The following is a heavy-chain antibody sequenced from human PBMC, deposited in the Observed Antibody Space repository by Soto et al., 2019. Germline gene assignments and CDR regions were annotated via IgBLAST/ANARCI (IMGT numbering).Heavy chain of an antibody. CDR1: GGSMSGFY. CDR3: VRDGTKTLRDWFDP. CDR2: IYATGTT. D-gene: IGHD1-1*01. Sequence: ETLSITGTNSGGSMSGFYWSWIRKSAGKGLEWIGRIYATGTTDYNPSLKSRVMMSVDTSKKQFSLKLRSVTAADTAAYYCVRDGTKTLRDWFDPWGQGISVIVSS. J-gene: IGHJ5*02. V-gene: IGHV4-4*07.